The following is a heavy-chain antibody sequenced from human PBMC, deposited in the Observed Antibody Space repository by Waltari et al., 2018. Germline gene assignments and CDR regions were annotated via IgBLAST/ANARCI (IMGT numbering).Heavy chain of an antibody. CDR1: GGSISSYY. V-gene: IGHV4-4*07. D-gene: IGHD6-13*01. Sequence: QVQLQESGPGLVKPSETLSLTCPVSGGSISSYYCSWIRQPAGTGLAWIGRIYTSGSTNYNPSLKSRVTMSVDTSKNQFSLKLSSVTAADTAVYYCARDGTAAAGLYYYYYGMDVWGQGTTVTVSS. CDR3: ARDGTAAAGLYYYYYGMDV. J-gene: IGHJ6*02. CDR2: IYTSGST.